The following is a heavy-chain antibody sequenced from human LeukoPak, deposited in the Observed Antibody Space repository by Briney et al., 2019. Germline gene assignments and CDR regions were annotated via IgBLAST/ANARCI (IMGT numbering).Heavy chain of an antibody. D-gene: IGHD3-3*01. CDR1: GYSFADYY. CDR2: IIPILGIA. CDR3: ARDWYDAYPNWFDP. Sequence: ASVKVSCRASGYSFADYYMHWVRQAPGQGLEWMGRIIPILGIANYAQKFQGRVTITADKSTSTAYMELSSLRSEDTAVYYCARDWYDAYPNWFDPWGQGTLVTVSS. J-gene: IGHJ5*02. V-gene: IGHV1-69*04.